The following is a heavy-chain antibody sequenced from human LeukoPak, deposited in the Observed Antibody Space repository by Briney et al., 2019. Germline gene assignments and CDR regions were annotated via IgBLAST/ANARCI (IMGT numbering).Heavy chain of an antibody. D-gene: IGHD6-19*01. J-gene: IGHJ4*02. CDR2: INPNSGGT. CDR3: AKDADSSGWHYFDY. V-gene: IGHV1-2*02. CDR1: GYTFTGYF. Sequence: ASVKVSCKASGYTFTGYFMHWVRQAPGQGLEWMGWINPNSGGTKYAQKFQGRVTVTRDTSISTAYMELSRLTSDDTATYYCAKDADSSGWHYFDYWGRGTLVTVSS.